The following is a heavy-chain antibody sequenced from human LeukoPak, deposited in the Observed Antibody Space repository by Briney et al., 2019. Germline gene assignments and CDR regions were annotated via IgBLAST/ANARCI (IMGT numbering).Heavy chain of an antibody. CDR3: ARGGRRNYGSGSYFDY. CDR2: INPSGGST. Sequence: ASVKVSFKASGYTFTSYYMHWVRQAPGQGLEWMGTINPSGGSTSYAQKFQGRVTMTRDMSTSTVYMELSSLRSEDTAVYYCARGGRRNYGSGSYFDYWGQGTLVTVSS. J-gene: IGHJ4*02. D-gene: IGHD3-10*01. CDR1: GYTFTSYY. V-gene: IGHV1-46*01.